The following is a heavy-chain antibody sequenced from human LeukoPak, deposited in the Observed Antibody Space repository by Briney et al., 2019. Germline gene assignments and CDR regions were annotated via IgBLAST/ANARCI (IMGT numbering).Heavy chain of an antibody. Sequence: PGGSLRLSCAASGFTFSSYWMSWVRQAPGKGLEWVANIKQDGSEKYYVDSVKGRFTISRDNAKNSLYLQMNSLRAEDTAVYYCAKDLSSVPGIFGPYWGQGTLVTVSS. CDR1: GFTFSSYW. V-gene: IGHV3-7*03. J-gene: IGHJ4*02. CDR2: IKQDGSEK. D-gene: IGHD3-3*01. CDR3: AKDLSSVPGIFGPY.